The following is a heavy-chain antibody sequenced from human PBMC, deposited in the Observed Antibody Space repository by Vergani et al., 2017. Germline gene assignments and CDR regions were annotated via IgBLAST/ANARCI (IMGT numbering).Heavy chain of an antibody. V-gene: IGHV3-11*01. CDR1: GGSISSGGYY. CDR2: ISSSGSTI. J-gene: IGHJ4*02. D-gene: IGHD3-22*01. CDR3: ARGTPYYYDSSGYYLDY. Sequence: QVQLQESGPGLVKPSQTLSLTCTVSGGSISSGGYYWSWIRQAPGKGLEWVSYISSSGSTIYYADSVKGRFTISRDNAKNSLYLQMNSLRAEDTAGYYCARGTPYYYDSSGYYLDYWGQGTLVTVSS.